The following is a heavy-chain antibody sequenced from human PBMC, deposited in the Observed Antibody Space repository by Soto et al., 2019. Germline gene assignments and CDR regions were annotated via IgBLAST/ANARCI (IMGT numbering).Heavy chain of an antibody. CDR3: ARGSNPRGYSYGRPGYYFDY. CDR1: GGSISSGDYY. Sequence: SETLSLTCTVSGGSISSGDYYWSWIRQPPGKGLEWIGYIYYSGSTYYNPSLKGRVTISVDTSKNQFSLKLSSVTAADTAVYYCARGSNPRGYSYGRPGYYFDYWGQGTLVTVSS. V-gene: IGHV4-30-4*01. D-gene: IGHD5-18*01. CDR2: IYYSGST. J-gene: IGHJ4*02.